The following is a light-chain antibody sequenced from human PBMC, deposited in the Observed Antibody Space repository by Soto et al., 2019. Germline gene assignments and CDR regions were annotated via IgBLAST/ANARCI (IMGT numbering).Light chain of an antibody. CDR3: QQYGSLWT. CDR1: QSVSSSY. J-gene: IGKJ1*01. Sequence: EIVLTQSTGTLSLSPGERATLSCRASQSVSSSYLAWYQQKPGQAPRLLIYGASSRATGIPDRFSGSGSGTDFTLTISRLEPEDFAMYYCQQYGSLWTFGHGTKVEIK. CDR2: GAS. V-gene: IGKV3-20*01.